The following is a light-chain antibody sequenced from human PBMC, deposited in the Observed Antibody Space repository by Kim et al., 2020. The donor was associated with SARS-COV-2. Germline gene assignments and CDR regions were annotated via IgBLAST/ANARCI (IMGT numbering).Light chain of an antibody. CDR2: GKN. V-gene: IGLV3-19*01. CDR1: SLRSYY. Sequence: ALDQTVRITCQGDSLRSYYASWYQQKPGQAPVLVFYGKNNRPSGIPDRFSGSYSGNTASLTITAAQAEDEADYYCNSRESSANHWMFGGGTKLTVL. J-gene: IGLJ3*02. CDR3: NSRESSANHWM.